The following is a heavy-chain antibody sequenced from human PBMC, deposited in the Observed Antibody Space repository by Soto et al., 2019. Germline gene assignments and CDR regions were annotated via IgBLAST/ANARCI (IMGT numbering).Heavy chain of an antibody. CDR2: IIPIFGTA. CDR1: GGTFSSYA. CDR3: ARAGDSGYDLGYFDY. Sequence: SVKVSCKASGGTFSSYAISWVRQAPGQGLEWMGGIIPIFGTANYAQKFQGRVTITADESTSTAYMELSSLRSEDTAVYYCARAGDSGYDLGYFDYWGQGTLVTVSS. D-gene: IGHD5-12*01. J-gene: IGHJ4*02. V-gene: IGHV1-69*13.